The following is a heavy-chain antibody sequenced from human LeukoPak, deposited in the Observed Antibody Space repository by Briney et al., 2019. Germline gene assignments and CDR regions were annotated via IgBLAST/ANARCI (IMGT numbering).Heavy chain of an antibody. V-gene: IGHV3-33*01. D-gene: IGHD3-3*01. CDR1: GFTFTSYG. J-gene: IGHJ4*02. Sequence: QSGRSLRLPCAASGFTFTSYGMHWVRQAPGKGLEWVAIIWYDGSNKFYADSVKGRFTISRDNSKNTLYLQMSSLRAEDTAVYYCARDREQTYYDFWSGYFYWGQGTLVTVSS. CDR3: ARDREQTYYDFWSGYFY. CDR2: IWYDGSNK.